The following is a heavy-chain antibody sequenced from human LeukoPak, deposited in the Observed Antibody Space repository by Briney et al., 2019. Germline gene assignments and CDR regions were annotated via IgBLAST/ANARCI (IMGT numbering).Heavy chain of an antibody. CDR2: INSDGSSI. CDR1: GFTFSTYW. Sequence: GGSLRLSCAASGFTFSTYWIHWVRQAPGKGLVWVSRINSDGSSINYADSVKGRFTISRDNAKNTVYLQMNSLRVEDTAVYYCARDWSGPFDYWGQGTLVTVSS. J-gene: IGHJ4*02. D-gene: IGHD1-1*01. V-gene: IGHV3-74*01. CDR3: ARDWSGPFDY.